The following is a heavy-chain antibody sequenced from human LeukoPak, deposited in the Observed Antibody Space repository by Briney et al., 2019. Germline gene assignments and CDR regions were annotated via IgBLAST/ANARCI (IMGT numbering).Heavy chain of an antibody. J-gene: IGHJ4*02. D-gene: IGHD5-24*01. CDR1: GYTFTGYY. CDR2: INPNSGGT. V-gene: IGHV1-2*02. Sequence: ASVKVSCKASGYTFTGYYMHWVRQAPGQGLEWMGWINPNSGGTNYAQKFQGRATMTRDTSISTAYMELSRLRSDDTAVYYCARGRDGYNYDADYWGQGTLVTVSS. CDR3: ARGRDGYNYDADY.